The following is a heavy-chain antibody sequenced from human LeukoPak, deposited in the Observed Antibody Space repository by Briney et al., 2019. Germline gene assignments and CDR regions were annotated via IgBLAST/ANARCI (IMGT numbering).Heavy chain of an antibody. J-gene: IGHJ6*02. CDR2: IYPGDSET. V-gene: IGHV5-51*01. CDR1: GHSFTNYW. CDR3: ARCARGVVVPTASYGMDV. Sequence: GESLKISCKGSGHSFTNYWIGWVRQMPGKGLEWMGIIYPGDSETRYSPSFQGQVTISADKSISTAYLQWSSLKAPDTAIYYCARCARGVVVPTASYGMDVWGQGTTVTVFS. D-gene: IGHD2-2*01.